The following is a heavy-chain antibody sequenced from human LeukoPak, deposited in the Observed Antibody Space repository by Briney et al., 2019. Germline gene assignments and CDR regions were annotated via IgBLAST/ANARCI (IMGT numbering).Heavy chain of an antibody. CDR3: AKDRNYYDSSGYYPDY. CDR2: ISYDGSNK. V-gene: IGHV3-30*18. Sequence: PGRSLRLSCAASGFTFSSYGMHWVRQGPGKGLEWVAVISYDGSNKYYADSVKGRFTISRDNSKNTLYLQMNSLRAEDTAVYYCAKDRNYYDSSGYYPDYWGQGTLVTVSS. D-gene: IGHD3-22*01. CDR1: GFTFSSYG. J-gene: IGHJ4*02.